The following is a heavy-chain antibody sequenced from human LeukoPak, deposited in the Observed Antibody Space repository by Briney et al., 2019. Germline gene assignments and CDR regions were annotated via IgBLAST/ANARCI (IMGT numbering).Heavy chain of an antibody. J-gene: IGHJ4*02. CDR1: GGSISSGGYS. D-gene: IGHD3-10*01. Sequence: SQTLSLTCAVSGGSISSGGYSWSWIRQPPGKGLEWIGYIYHSGSTYYNPSLKSRVTISVDRSKNQFSLKLSSVTAADTAVYYCARITMVRGVFDYWGQGTLVTVSS. V-gene: IGHV4-30-2*01. CDR2: IYHSGST. CDR3: ARITMVRGVFDY.